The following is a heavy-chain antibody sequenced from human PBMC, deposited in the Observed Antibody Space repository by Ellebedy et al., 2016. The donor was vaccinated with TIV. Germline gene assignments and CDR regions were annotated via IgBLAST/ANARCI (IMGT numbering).Heavy chain of an antibody. D-gene: IGHD1-7*01. Sequence: GGSLRLSXTASGFTFGDFAIIWVRQAPGKGLEWVGFIGSKGYGGTTQYAASVKGRFTISRDDSKSIAYLQMNSLKTEDTALYYCTREAANWNYPYYYYNGMDVWGQGTTVTVSS. CDR2: IGSKGYGGTT. CDR1: GFTFGDFA. V-gene: IGHV3-49*04. J-gene: IGHJ6*02. CDR3: TREAANWNYPYYYYNGMDV.